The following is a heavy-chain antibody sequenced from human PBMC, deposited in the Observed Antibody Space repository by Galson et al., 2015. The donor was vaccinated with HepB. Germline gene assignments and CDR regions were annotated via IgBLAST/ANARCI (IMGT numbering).Heavy chain of an antibody. D-gene: IGHD3-22*01. CDR1: GYTFTSYY. Sequence: SVKVSCKASGYTFTSYYMHWVRQAPGQGLEWMGIINPSGGSTSYAQKFQGRVTMTRDTSTSTVYMELSSLRSEDTAVYYCASIMRYYDSSGYWDYWGQGTLVTVSS. V-gene: IGHV1-46*03. CDR2: INPSGGST. J-gene: IGHJ4*02. CDR3: ASIMRYYDSSGYWDY.